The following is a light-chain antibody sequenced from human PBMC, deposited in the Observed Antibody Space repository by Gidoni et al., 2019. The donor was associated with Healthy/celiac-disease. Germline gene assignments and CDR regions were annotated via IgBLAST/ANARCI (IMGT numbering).Light chain of an antibody. CDR3: QSYDSSLSGSPVV. Sequence: QSVLTQPPSVSGAPGQRVSISCTGSSSNIGAGYDVHWYQQLPGTAPKLLIYGNINRPSGVPDRFSGSKSGTSASLAITGLQAEDEADYYCQSYDSSLSGSPVVFGGGTKLTVL. CDR2: GNI. CDR1: SSNIGAGYD. J-gene: IGLJ2*01. V-gene: IGLV1-40*01.